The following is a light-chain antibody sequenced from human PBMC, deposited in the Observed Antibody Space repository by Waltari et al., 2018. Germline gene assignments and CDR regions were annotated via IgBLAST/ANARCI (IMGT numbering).Light chain of an antibody. Sequence: AIQLTQSPSSLSASVGDTVTITCRASQGISTYLAWLQQKPGRAPKVLLFEASTVQSGVPSRFSGSGSGIDITLTISSLQPEDVATYYCKQFHDYPWTFGQGTKVEIK. CDR3: KQFHDYPWT. CDR2: EAS. CDR1: QGISTY. V-gene: IGKV1D-13*01. J-gene: IGKJ1*01.